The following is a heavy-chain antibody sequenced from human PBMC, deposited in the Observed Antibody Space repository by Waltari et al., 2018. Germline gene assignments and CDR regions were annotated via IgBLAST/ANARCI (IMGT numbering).Heavy chain of an antibody. V-gene: IGHV1-69*04. CDR2: IIPILGIA. J-gene: IGHJ5*02. Sequence: QVQLVQSGAEVKKPGSSVKVSCKASGGTFSSYAISWVRQAPGQGLEWMGGIIPILGIANYAQKFQGRVTITADESTSTAYMELSSLRSEDTAVYYCARDWSTWNWNYGPPGGGRFDPWGQGTLVTVSS. CDR1: GGTFSSYA. CDR3: ARDWSTWNWNYGPPGGGRFDP. D-gene: IGHD1-7*01.